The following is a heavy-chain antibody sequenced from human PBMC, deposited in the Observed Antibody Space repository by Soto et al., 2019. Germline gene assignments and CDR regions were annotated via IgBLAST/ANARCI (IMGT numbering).Heavy chain of an antibody. CDR2: INHSGST. J-gene: IGHJ4*02. CDR1: GGSFSGYY. Sequence: KPSETQSLTCAVYGGSFSGYYWSWIRQPPGKGLEWIGEINHSGSTNYNPSLKSRVTISVDTSKNQFSLKLSSVTAADTAVYYCARGFFGITGTTSYFDYWGQGTLVTVSS. D-gene: IGHD1-20*01. CDR3: ARGFFGITGTTSYFDY. V-gene: IGHV4-34*01.